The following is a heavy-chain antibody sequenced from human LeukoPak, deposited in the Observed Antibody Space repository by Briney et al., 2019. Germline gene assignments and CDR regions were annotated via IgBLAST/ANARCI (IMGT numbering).Heavy chain of an antibody. CDR3: ARDLHGYSYGYFDY. Sequence: QPGGSLRLSCAASGFTFSIYAMSWVRQAPGKGLEWVSVISGSADSTYYADSVKGRFTISRDNSENTLYLHMNSLRAEDTALYYCARDLHGYSYGYFDYWGQGTLVTVSS. V-gene: IGHV3-23*01. J-gene: IGHJ4*02. CDR2: ISGSADST. D-gene: IGHD5-18*01. CDR1: GFTFSIYA.